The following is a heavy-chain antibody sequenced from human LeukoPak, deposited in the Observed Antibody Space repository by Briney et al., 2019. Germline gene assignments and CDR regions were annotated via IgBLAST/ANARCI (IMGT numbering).Heavy chain of an antibody. CDR3: AKDILQWTFDS. V-gene: IGHV3-23*01. J-gene: IGHJ4*02. Sequence: GGSLRLSCAASGFTFSSYSMNRVRQAPGKGLEWVSAIGSDFNTHYADSVKGWFTISRDNSKNTLYLQMSSLGVEDTAVYYCAKDILQWTFDSWGRGILVTVSS. D-gene: IGHD6-19*01. CDR2: IGSDFNT. CDR1: GFTFSSYS.